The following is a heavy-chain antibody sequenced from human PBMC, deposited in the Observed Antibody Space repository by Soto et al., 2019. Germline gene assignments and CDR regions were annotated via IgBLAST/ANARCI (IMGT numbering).Heavy chain of an antibody. Sequence: SETLSLTCTVSGGSISSGGYYWSWIRQHPGKGLEWIGYIYYSGSTYYNPSLKSRVTISVDTSKNQFSLKLSSVTAADTAVYYCAREGRDGYNSRYFDYWGQGTLVTVSS. D-gene: IGHD5-12*01. CDR2: IYYSGST. V-gene: IGHV4-31*03. CDR1: GGSISSGGYY. J-gene: IGHJ4*02. CDR3: AREGRDGYNSRYFDY.